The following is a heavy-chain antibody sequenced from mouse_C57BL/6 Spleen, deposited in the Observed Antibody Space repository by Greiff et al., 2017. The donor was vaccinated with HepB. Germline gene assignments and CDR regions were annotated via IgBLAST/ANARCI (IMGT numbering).Heavy chain of an antibody. D-gene: IGHD2-2*01. Sequence: EVQLVESGGDLVKPGGSLKLSCAASGFTFSSYGMSWVRQTPDKRLEWVATISSGGSYTHYPDSVKGRFTISRDNAKNTLYLQMSSLKSEDTAMYYCARHFGYDRRDYWGQGTTLTVSS. V-gene: IGHV5-6*01. CDR2: ISSGGSYT. CDR1: GFTFSSYG. CDR3: ARHFGYDRRDY. J-gene: IGHJ2*01.